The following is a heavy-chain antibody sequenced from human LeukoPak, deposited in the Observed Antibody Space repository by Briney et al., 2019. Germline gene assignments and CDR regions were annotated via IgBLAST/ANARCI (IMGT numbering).Heavy chain of an antibody. CDR1: GFTFSDYY. Sequence: GGSLRLSCAASGFTFSDYYMSWIRQAPGKGLEWVSYISSGSSSSYTEYPDSVKGRFTISRDNAKNSLYLQMNSLRAEDTAVYYCARDLLKHQLGYGMDVWGQGTTVTVSS. V-gene: IGHV3-11*05. D-gene: IGHD6-13*01. J-gene: IGHJ6*02. CDR3: ARDLLKHQLGYGMDV. CDR2: ISSGSSSS.